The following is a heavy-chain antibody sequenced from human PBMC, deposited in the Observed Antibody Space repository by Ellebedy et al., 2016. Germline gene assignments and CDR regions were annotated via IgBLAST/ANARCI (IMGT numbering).Heavy chain of an antibody. V-gene: IGHV4-4*07. J-gene: IGHJ6*03. CDR1: GGSISSYY. CDR3: ARDSSLSDDYGEGSSYYYYMDV. D-gene: IGHD4-17*01. CDR2: IYTSGST. Sequence: SETLSLTXTVSGGSISSYYWSWIRQPAGKGLEWIGRIYTSGSTNYNPSLKSRVTMSVDTSKNQFSLKLSSVTAADTAVYYCARDSSLSDDYGEGSSYYYYMDVWGKGTTVTVSS.